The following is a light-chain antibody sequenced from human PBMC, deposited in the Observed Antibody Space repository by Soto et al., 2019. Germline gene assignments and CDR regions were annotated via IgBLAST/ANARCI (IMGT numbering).Light chain of an antibody. Sequence: EIVLTQSPATLSLSPGERATLSCRASQSVSSYLAWYQQKPDQAPRLLIYDASNRATGIPARFSGIGYVTDLTLTIISLMPEDYAVYYCQQRSNWPPYTFGQGTKLEIK. J-gene: IGKJ2*01. CDR1: QSVSSY. CDR2: DAS. V-gene: IGKV3-11*01. CDR3: QQRSNWPPYT.